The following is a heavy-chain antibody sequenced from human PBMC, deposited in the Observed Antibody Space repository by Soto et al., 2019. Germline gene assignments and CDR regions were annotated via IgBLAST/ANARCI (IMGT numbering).Heavy chain of an antibody. V-gene: IGHV3-11*01. CDR2: ISTTGSTI. CDR1: GFTFSDYY. J-gene: IGHJ2*01. D-gene: IGHD3-10*01. CDR3: ASAGGSGGAYWYFDP. Sequence: QVQLVESGGGLVKPGGSLRLSCAASGFTFSDYYMSWIRQAPGKGMARVAYISTTGSTISYPDSVKGRFTISRDNAKKARYLHVHSLGAEDTAVHYCASAGGSGGAYWYFDPWGRGTLVTVGS.